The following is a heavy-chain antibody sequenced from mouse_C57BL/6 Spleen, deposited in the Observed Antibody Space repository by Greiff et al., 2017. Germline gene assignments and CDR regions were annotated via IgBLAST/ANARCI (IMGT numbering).Heavy chain of an antibody. CDR2: INPSSGYT. J-gene: IGHJ2*01. V-gene: IGHV1-4*01. CDR3: TRSDYYGSSGGCFAY. CDR1: GYTFTSYT. Sequence: VQRVESGAELARPGASVKMSCKASGYTFTSYTMYWVQQRPGQGLEWIGYINPSSGYTKYHQKFKDTVTLTADKSTSKAYMQLSSQTSEDSAVYYCTRSDYYGSSGGCFAYWGQGTTLTVSS. D-gene: IGHD1-1*01.